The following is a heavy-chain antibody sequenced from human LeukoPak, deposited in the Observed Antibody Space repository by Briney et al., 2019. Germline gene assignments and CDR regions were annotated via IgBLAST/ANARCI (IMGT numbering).Heavy chain of an antibody. CDR1: GFTFSSYG. J-gene: IGHJ4*02. Sequence: PGGSLRLSCAASGFTFSSYGMHWVRQAPGKGLEWVAVISYDGSNKHYADSVKGRFTISRDNSKNTLYLQMNSLRAEDTAVYYCAKGRGYSYGQFDYWGQGTLVTVSS. CDR3: AKGRGYSYGQFDY. D-gene: IGHD5-18*01. CDR2: ISYDGSNK. V-gene: IGHV3-30*18.